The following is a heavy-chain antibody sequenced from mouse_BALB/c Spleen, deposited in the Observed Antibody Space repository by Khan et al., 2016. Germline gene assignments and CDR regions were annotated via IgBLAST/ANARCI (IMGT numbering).Heavy chain of an antibody. CDR3: ASIYDGYYVGLYYAMDY. CDR2: INTYTGEP. Sequence: QIQLVQSGPELKKPGETVKISCKASGYTFTNYGMNWVKQAPGKGLKWMGWINTYTGEPTYADDFKGRFAFSLDTSASTAYLQIHNLKNEDTATYFCASIYDGYYVGLYYAMDYWGQGTSVTVSS. V-gene: IGHV9-3-1*01. J-gene: IGHJ4*01. CDR1: GYTFTNYG. D-gene: IGHD2-3*01.